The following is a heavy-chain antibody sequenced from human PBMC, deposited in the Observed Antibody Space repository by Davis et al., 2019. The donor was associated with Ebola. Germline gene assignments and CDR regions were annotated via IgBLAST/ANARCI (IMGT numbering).Heavy chain of an antibody. CDR3: ARDPELWSFDY. V-gene: IGHV3-48*03. CDR2: ISSSGSTI. CDR1: GFTFDDYA. D-gene: IGHD5-18*01. J-gene: IGHJ4*02. Sequence: GESLKISCAASGFTFDDYAMHWVRQAPGKGLEWVSYISSSGSTIYYADSVKGRFTISRDNAKNSLYLQMNSLRAEDTAVYYCARDPELWSFDYWGQGTLVTVSS.